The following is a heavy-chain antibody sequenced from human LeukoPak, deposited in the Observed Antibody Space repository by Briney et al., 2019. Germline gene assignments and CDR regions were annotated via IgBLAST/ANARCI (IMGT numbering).Heavy chain of an antibody. CDR1: GYTFTGYY. Sequence: ASVKVSCKASGYTFTGYYMHWVRQAPGQGLEWMGWINPNSGGTNYAQKFQGRVTMTRDTSISTAYMELSRLRSDDTAVYYCARDPGFWSGSHGYMDVWGKGTTVTVSS. CDR2: INPNSGGT. J-gene: IGHJ6*03. CDR3: ARDPGFWSGSHGYMDV. V-gene: IGHV1-2*02. D-gene: IGHD3-3*01.